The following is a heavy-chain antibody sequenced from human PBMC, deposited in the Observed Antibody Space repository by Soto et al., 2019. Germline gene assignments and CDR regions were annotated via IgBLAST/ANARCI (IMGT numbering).Heavy chain of an antibody. D-gene: IGHD2-15*01. V-gene: IGHV3-66*01. J-gene: IGHJ3*01. Sequence: GGSLRLSCAASGFTVSSNYMSWVRQAPGKGLEWVSVIYSGGSTYYADSVKGRFTISRYNSKNRLYLQMNSLGAGDTAVYYCAGVYCSGGSCYHRAPAFDFWGQGTMVTVSS. CDR3: AGVYCSGGSCYHRAPAFDF. CDR1: GFTVSSNY. CDR2: IYSGGST.